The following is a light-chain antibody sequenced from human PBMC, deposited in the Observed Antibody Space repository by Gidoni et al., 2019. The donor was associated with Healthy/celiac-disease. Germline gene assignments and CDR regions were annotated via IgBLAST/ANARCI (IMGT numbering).Light chain of an antibody. Sequence: QSVLTQPPSASGTPGQRVTISCSGSSSNIGSNYVYWYQPLPGPAPNLLLYRNNQRPSGVPARFSGSKSGTSASLAISGLRSEDEADYYCAAWDDSLSGYVFGTGTKVTVL. V-gene: IGLV1-47*01. CDR3: AAWDDSLSGYV. J-gene: IGLJ1*01. CDR1: SSNIGSNY. CDR2: RNN.